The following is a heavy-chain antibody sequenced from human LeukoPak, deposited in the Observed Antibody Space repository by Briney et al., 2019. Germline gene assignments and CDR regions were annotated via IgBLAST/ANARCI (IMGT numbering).Heavy chain of an antibody. CDR2: ISITSTYI. J-gene: IGHJ4*02. D-gene: IGHD2-15*01. V-gene: IGHV3-21*01. Sequence: PGGSLRLSCASSGFTFSSYWMSWVRQAPGKGLEWVSSISITSTYIYYADSVKGRFTISRDNANNSLYLQMHGLGPEDTAVYYCARGVPVVVTDHYFDSWGQGTLVTVSS. CDR3: ARGVPVVVTDHYFDS. CDR1: GFTFSSYW.